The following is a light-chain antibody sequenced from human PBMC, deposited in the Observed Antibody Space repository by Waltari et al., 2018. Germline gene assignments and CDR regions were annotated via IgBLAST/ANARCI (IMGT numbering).Light chain of an antibody. CDR3: QQGITVPWT. CDR2: GAS. J-gene: IGKJ1*01. CDR1: QNIRSW. V-gene: IGKV1-12*01. Sequence: DIQLTQSPSSVSASVGDSFPIPCRAGQNIRSWLAWYQQRPGEAPKLLIYGASSLQRGVSSRFSGSGSGTDFTLTISSLQPEDSATYYCQQGITVPWTFGQGTKVEV.